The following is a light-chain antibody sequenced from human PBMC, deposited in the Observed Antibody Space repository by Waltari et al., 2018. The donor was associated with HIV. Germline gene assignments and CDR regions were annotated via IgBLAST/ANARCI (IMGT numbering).Light chain of an antibody. V-gene: IGLV1-36*01. Sequence: QSVLTQPPSVSEAPRQRVTISCSGSSSNIGNNAVNWYQQLPGQAPKLLIYYDDLVPSGVSYRSSGSKSGTSASLAISGLQSEDEADYYCAAWDDSLNGYVFGTGTKVTVL. CDR2: YDD. CDR3: AAWDDSLNGYV. J-gene: IGLJ1*01. CDR1: SSNIGNNA.